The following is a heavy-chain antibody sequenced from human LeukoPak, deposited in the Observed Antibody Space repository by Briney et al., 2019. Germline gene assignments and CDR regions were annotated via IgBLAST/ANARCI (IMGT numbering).Heavy chain of an antibody. CDR3: AKVNEYYYDSSGFSDY. Sequence: GGSLRLSCAASGFTFSSYAMSWVRQAPGKGLEWVSAISGSGGSTYYADSVKGRFTISRDNSKNTPYLQMNSLRAEDTAVYYCAKVNEYYYDSSGFSDYWGQGTLVTVSS. CDR2: ISGSGGST. CDR1: GFTFSSYA. D-gene: IGHD3-22*01. J-gene: IGHJ4*02. V-gene: IGHV3-23*01.